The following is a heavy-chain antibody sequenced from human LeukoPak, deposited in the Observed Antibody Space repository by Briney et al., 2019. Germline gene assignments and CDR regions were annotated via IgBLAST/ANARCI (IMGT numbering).Heavy chain of an antibody. J-gene: IGHJ4*02. Sequence: PSETLALTCTVSGGSISSYYWSWIRQPPGKGLEWIGYIYYSGSTNYNPSLKSRVTIPVDTSKNQFSLKLSSVTAADTAVYYCARGKTYYHEFWGQGTLVTVSS. CDR1: GGSISSYY. CDR2: IYYSGST. D-gene: IGHD3-3*02. CDR3: ARGKTYYHEF. V-gene: IGHV4-59*01.